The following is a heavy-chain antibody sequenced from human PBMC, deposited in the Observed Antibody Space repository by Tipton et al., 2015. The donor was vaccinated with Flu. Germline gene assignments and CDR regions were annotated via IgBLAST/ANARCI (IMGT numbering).Heavy chain of an antibody. D-gene: IGHD6-6*01. Sequence: SLRLSCAASGFTFSSYSMNWVRQAPGKGLEWVSSISSSSSYIYYADSVKGRFTISRDNAKNSLYLQMNSLRAEDTAVYYCARAGIAARNNWFDPWGQGTLVTVSA. CDR2: ISSSSSYI. J-gene: IGHJ5*02. CDR3: ARAGIAARNNWFDP. V-gene: IGHV3-21*01. CDR1: GFTFSSYS.